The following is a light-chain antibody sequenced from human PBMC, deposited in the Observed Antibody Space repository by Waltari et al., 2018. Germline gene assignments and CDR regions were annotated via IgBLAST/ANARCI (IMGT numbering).Light chain of an antibody. CDR3: QQYKSYPYT. CDR1: QTINNW. V-gene: IGKV1-5*03. Sequence: DIQMTQSPSTLSASVGDRVTITCRASQTINNWLAWYQQKPGKAPKLLIYQASTLESGVPSSFSGRGSGTEFTLTVSSLQPDDFATYYCQQYKSYPYTFGQGTKLEIK. CDR2: QAS. J-gene: IGKJ2*01.